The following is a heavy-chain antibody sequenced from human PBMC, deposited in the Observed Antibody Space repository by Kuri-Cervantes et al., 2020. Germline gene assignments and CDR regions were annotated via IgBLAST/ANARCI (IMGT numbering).Heavy chain of an antibody. V-gene: IGHV3-74*01. CDR1: GFTFSSYW. D-gene: IGHD1-1*01. CDR2: INTDGSRM. Sequence: GGSLRLSCAASGFTFSSYWMHWVRQAPGKGLVWVSHINTDGSRMNYAVSVKGRFTISRDNAKNTLYLQMNSLRAEDTALYYCAKGWKYYMDVWGKGTTVTVSS. CDR3: AKGWKYYMDV. J-gene: IGHJ6*03.